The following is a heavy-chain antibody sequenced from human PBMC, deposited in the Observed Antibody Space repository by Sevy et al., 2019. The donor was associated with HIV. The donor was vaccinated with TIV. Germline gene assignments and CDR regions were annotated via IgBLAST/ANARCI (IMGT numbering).Heavy chain of an antibody. Sequence: SESLSLTCTVSGGSINSDHWNWIRQPPGKGLEWIGYVYYTGGNNYNPSLKNRVTISVDRTKNQLSLNLTSVTAADTAVYYCARRNDFDIWGQGTMVTVS. CDR1: GGSINSDH. V-gene: IGHV4-59*08. CDR2: VYYTGGN. CDR3: ARRNDFDI. J-gene: IGHJ3*02.